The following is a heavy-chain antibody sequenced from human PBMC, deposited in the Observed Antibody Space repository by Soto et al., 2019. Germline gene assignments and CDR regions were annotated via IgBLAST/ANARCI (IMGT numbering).Heavy chain of an antibody. D-gene: IGHD4-4*01. Sequence: SQTLSLTCTVSGNSISGTSSFWAWIRQPPGKNLEWIGSVYYTGSTYYNSSLKSRVSISIDTSKNQFSLSLNSVTAADTAVYYCTRRVRSTGLLDYWGQGALVTVSS. CDR2: VYYTGST. V-gene: IGHV4-39*01. CDR1: GNSISGTSSF. CDR3: TRRVRSTGLLDY. J-gene: IGHJ4*02.